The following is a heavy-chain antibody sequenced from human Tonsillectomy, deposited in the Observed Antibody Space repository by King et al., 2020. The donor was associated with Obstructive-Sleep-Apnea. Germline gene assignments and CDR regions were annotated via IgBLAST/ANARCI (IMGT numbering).Heavy chain of an antibody. CDR1: GFTFSSYW. CDR3: ARVISGGVGGVIITDAFDI. V-gene: IGHV3-74*01. J-gene: IGHJ3*02. D-gene: IGHD3-10*01. Sequence: VQLVESGGGLVQPGGSLRLSCAASGFTFSSYWMHWVRQAPGKGLVWVSRINSDGSSTSYADSVKGRFTISRDNAKNTLYLQMNSLRAEDTAVYYCARVISGGVGGVIITDAFDIWGQGTMVTVSS. CDR2: INSDGSST.